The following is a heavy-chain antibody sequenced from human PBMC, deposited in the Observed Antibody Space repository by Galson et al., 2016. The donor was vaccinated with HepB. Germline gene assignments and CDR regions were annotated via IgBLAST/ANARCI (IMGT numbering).Heavy chain of an antibody. D-gene: IGHD2-21*02. CDR3: AISWAYCGSGCYDFEY. Sequence: SVKVSCKASEGTFSSYGLSWVRQAPGQGPEWMGGIIPIFGTSDFAQKFQGRVTITADESTSTAYMELNNLKSQDTAVYYCAISWAYCGSGCYDFEYWGQGTLVTVSS. V-gene: IGHV1-69*13. J-gene: IGHJ4*02. CDR1: EGTFSSYG. CDR2: IIPIFGTS.